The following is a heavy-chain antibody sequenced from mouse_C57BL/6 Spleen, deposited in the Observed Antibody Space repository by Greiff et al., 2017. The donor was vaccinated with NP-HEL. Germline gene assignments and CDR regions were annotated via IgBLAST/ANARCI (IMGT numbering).Heavy chain of an antibody. V-gene: IGHV5-15*01. D-gene: IGHD3-2*02. CDR3: ARHDSSGYEGAMDY. J-gene: IGHJ4*01. CDR2: ISNLAYSI. Sequence: EVMLVESGGGLVQPGGSLKLSCAASGFTFSDYGMAWVRQAPRKGPEWVAFISNLAYSIYYADTVTGRFTISRENAKNTLYLEMSSLRSEDTAMYYCARHDSSGYEGAMDYWGQGTSVTVSS. CDR1: GFTFSDYG.